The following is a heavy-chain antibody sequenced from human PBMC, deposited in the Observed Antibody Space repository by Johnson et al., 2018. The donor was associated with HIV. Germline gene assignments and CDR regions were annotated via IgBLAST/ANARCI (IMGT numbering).Heavy chain of an antibody. D-gene: IGHD3-16*01. V-gene: IGHV3-9*01. J-gene: IGHJ3*02. CDR2: ISWASENI. CDR3: GGEGGGPMGNAFDI. CDR1: GFTFSTYW. Sequence: VQLVESGGGLVQPGGSLRLSCAVSGFTFSTYWMSWVRQVPGQGLEWVSGISWASENIAYADSVKGRFTISRDNAKNSLYLQMNSLGPEDRALYFWGGEGGGPMGNAFDIWGQGTMVTVSS.